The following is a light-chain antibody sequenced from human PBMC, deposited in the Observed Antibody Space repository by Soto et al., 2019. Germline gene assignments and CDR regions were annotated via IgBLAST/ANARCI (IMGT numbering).Light chain of an antibody. CDR1: QFVSSN. CDR2: GAS. V-gene: IGKV3-15*01. CDR3: QQYNDWPPLT. J-gene: IGKJ4*01. Sequence: EIVMTQSPATLSVSPGERATLSCRASQFVSSNLAWYQQKPGQAPRLLIYGASTRATGIPVRFSGSGSGTEFTLTISSLQSEDFAVYYCQQYNDWPPLTFGGGTKVEIK.